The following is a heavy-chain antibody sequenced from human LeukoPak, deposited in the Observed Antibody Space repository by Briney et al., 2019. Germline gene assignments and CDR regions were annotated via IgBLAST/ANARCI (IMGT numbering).Heavy chain of an antibody. D-gene: IGHD2/OR15-2a*01. J-gene: IGHJ4*02. Sequence: GGSLRLSCAASGLTFSSLAMDWVRQAPGKGLEWVGDISYDGTYASYAASVRGRFTISRDNSKNTLYLQMNGLRTEDTAVYYCATESSLSNWGLGTLVTVSS. CDR1: GLTFSSLA. CDR2: ISYDGTYA. V-gene: IGHV3-30*04. CDR3: ATESSLSN.